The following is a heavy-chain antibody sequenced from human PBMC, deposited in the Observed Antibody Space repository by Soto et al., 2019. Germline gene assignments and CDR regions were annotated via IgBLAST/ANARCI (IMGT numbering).Heavy chain of an antibody. CDR1: GYTFTSYG. CDR2: ISAYNGNT. V-gene: IGHV1-18*04. Sequence: GASVKVSCKASGYTFTSYGISWVRQAPGQGLEWMGWISAYNGNTNYAQKLQGRVTMTTDTSTSTAYMELRSLRSDDTAVYYCARDRPVRGATSSPHYYYYYGMDVWGQGTTVTVSS. D-gene: IGHD3-10*01. J-gene: IGHJ6*02. CDR3: ARDRPVRGATSSPHYYYYYGMDV.